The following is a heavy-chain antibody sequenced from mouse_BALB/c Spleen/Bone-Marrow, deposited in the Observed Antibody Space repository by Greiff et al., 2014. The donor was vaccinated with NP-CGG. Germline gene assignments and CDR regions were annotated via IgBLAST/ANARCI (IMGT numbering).Heavy chain of an antibody. D-gene: IGHD2-3*01. Sequence: EVKLVESGPELVKPGTSVKMSCKASGYIFTSYVMDWVKQKPGQGLEWIGYINPYNDVTNYNEKFKGKATLTSDKSSSTAYMEVSSLTSEDSAVYYCAREGWLLRFDYWAQGTTLTVSS. V-gene: IGHV1-14*01. J-gene: IGHJ2*01. CDR1: GYIFTSYV. CDR3: AREGWLLRFDY. CDR2: INPYNDVT.